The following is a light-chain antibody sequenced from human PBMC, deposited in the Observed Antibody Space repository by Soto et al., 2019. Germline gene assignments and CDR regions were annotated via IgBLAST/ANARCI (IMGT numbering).Light chain of an antibody. CDR1: SSDVGGYNL. CDR2: EGS. Sequence: QSVLAQPASVSGSPGQSITISCTGTSSDVGGYNLVSWYQHHPGKAPKLMIYEGSKRPSGVSNRFSGSNSGNTASLTISGLQAEDEADYYCCSYADSSTPWVFGGGTKVTVL. V-gene: IGLV2-23*01. CDR3: CSYADSSTPWV. J-gene: IGLJ3*02.